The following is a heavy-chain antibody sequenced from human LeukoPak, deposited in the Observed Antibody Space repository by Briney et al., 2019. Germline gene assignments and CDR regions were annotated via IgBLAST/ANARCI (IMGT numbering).Heavy chain of an antibody. Sequence: PGGSLRLSWAASGXTFSSYAMHWVRQAPGKGLEWVAVISYDGSNKYYAASVKGRFTISRDNSKNTLYLQMNSLRAEDTAVYYCARDLSGGGNYPWGQGTLVTVSS. CDR1: GXTFSSYA. CDR3: ARDLSGGGNYP. J-gene: IGHJ5*02. V-gene: IGHV3-30-3*01. D-gene: IGHD2-8*02. CDR2: ISYDGSNK.